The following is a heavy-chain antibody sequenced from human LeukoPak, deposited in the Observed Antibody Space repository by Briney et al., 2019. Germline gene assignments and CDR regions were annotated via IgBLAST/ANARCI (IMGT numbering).Heavy chain of an antibody. CDR3: ARDPGYYYYMDV. CDR2: ISSSSSTI. Sequence: PGGSLRLSCAASGFTFSSYSMNWVRQAPGQGLEWVSYISSSSSTIYYADSVKGRFTISRDNAKNSLYLQMNSLRAEDTAVYYCARDPGYYYYMDVWGKGTTVTVSS. CDR1: GFTFSSYS. V-gene: IGHV3-48*01. J-gene: IGHJ6*03.